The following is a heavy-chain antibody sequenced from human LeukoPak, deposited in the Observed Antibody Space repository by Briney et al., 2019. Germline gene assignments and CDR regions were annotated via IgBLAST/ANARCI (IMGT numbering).Heavy chain of an antibody. D-gene: IGHD1-7*01. CDR1: GFTFSGYT. CDR2: ITSTGSYI. J-gene: IGHJ4*02. CDR3: ARNWNYGDY. Sequence: GGSLRLSCAASGFTFSGYTMNWVRQAPGKGLEWVSYITSTGSYIYYADSVKGRFTISRDNAKDSLYLQMNSLRAEDTAVYYCARNWNYGDYWGQGTLVTVSS. V-gene: IGHV3-21*01.